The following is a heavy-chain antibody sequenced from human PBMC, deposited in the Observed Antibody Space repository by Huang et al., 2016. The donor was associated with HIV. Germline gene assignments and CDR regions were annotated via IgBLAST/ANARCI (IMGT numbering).Heavy chain of an antibody. J-gene: IGHJ4*02. CDR2: IHYDGSNR. Sequence: QVQLVESGGGVVQPGGSLSLSCAASGFTFSSYGMHWVRQAPGRGLVWVEVIHYDGSNRDYADSVKGRFTISRDNSKNTLYLQMNSLRAEDTAVYFCAKFGSSGYLPRYSFDYWGQGTLVTVSS. D-gene: IGHD3-22*01. V-gene: IGHV3-30*02. CDR1: GFTFSSYG. CDR3: AKFGSSGYLPRYSFDY.